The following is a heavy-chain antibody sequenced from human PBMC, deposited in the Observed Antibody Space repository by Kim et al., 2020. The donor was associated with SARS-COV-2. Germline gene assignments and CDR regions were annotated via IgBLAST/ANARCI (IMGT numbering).Heavy chain of an antibody. D-gene: IGHD6-13*01. CDR2: IYYSGST. V-gene: IGHV4-59*08. CDR3: ARRIAADGGIDY. CDR1: GDSISSYY. Sequence: SETLSLTCTVSGDSISSYYWSWIRQPPGKGLEWIGYIYYSGSTKYNPSLKSRVTISVDTSKNQFSLKLSSVTAADTAVYYCARRIAADGGIDYWGQGTLVTVSS. J-gene: IGHJ4*02.